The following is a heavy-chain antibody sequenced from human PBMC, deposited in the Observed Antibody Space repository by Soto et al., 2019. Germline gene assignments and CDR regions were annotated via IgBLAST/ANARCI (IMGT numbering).Heavy chain of an antibody. Sequence: GGSLRLSCAASGFAFSSFSMDWVRHAPGQGLEWVSSISSRGTYVYYADSVKGRFTVSKDNANNVLFLQMNSLRAEDTAVYYCARQVPYSSHRMDVWGQGTTVTVSS. D-gene: IGHD3-22*01. V-gene: IGHV3-21*06. CDR2: ISSRGTYV. CDR3: ARQVPYSSHRMDV. J-gene: IGHJ6*02. CDR1: GFAFSSFS.